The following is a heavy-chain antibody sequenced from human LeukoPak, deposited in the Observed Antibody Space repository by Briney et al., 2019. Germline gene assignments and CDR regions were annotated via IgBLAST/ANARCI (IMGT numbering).Heavy chain of an antibody. CDR3: ARDLGGTTPAIDY. CDR2: IWYDGSNK. D-gene: IGHD1-1*01. V-gene: IGHV3-33*01. Sequence: PGGSLRLSCAASGFTFTDYGMHWVRQAPGKGLKWVAVIWYDGSNKYYADSVKGRFTISRDNPKNTLYLQMNSLRAEDLAVYYCARDLGGTTPAIDYWGQGTLVTVSS. J-gene: IGHJ4*02. CDR1: GFTFTDYG.